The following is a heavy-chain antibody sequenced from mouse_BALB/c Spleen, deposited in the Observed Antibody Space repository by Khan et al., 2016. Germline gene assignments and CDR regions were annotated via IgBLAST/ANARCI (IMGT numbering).Heavy chain of an antibody. Sequence: QVQLKQSGAELVRPGASVKLSCKASGYTFTSYWMNWVKQRPGQGLEWIGMIDPSDSETHYNQMFKDKAPLTVDKYSSTAYMQLTSLTAEDSAFYYVAIDEGYGFAYWGQGTLVTVSA. CDR3: AIDEGYGFAY. D-gene: IGHD2-3*01. CDR2: IDPSDSET. V-gene: IGHV1-61*01. J-gene: IGHJ3*01. CDR1: GYTFTSYW.